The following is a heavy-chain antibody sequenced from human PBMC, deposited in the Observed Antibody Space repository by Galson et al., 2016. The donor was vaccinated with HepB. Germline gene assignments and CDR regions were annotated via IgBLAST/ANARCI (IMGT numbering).Heavy chain of an antibody. CDR1: GFSFSGYA. Sequence: SLRLSCAASGFSFSGYAVHWVRQAPGKGLEWVADSTYDESNTYYADSVEGRFTISRDNSQNTVNLHMNSLRAEDTAVYYCARGRRRHCSNNSCYGMYYGLDVWGQGTTVTVSS. D-gene: IGHD2-2*01. V-gene: IGHV3-30-3*01. CDR3: ARGRRRHCSNNSCYGMYYGLDV. J-gene: IGHJ6*02. CDR2: STYDESNT.